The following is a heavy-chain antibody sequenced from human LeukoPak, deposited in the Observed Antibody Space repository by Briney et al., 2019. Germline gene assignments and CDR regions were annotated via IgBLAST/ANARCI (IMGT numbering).Heavy chain of an antibody. J-gene: IGHJ4*02. Sequence: GGSLRLSCAASGFTVSSNYMNWVRQAPGKGLEWVSVIYSGGSTYYADSVKGRFTISRDNSKNTLYLQMSSLRAEDTAVYYCARVPRGHGGNSGAIDYWGQGTLVTVSS. D-gene: IGHD4-23*01. CDR2: IYSGGST. CDR1: GFTVSSNY. CDR3: ARVPRGHGGNSGAIDY. V-gene: IGHV3-66*01.